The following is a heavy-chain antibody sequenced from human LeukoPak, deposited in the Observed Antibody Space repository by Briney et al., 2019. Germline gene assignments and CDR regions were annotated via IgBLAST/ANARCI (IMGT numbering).Heavy chain of an antibody. CDR2: ISNNGGYT. CDR1: GFTFSSSA. Sequence: GGSLRLSCAASGFTFSSSAMSWVRQAPGKGLEWVSAISNNGGYTYYADSVKGRFTISRDNSKNTLYLQMNSLRAEDTAVYYCARDRRKDPYYYYGMDVWGQGTTVIVSS. J-gene: IGHJ6*02. CDR3: ARDRRKDPYYYYGMDV. V-gene: IGHV3-23*01.